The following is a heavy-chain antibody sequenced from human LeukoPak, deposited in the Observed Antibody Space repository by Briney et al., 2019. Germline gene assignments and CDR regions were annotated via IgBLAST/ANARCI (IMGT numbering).Heavy chain of an antibody. CDR1: GYKFTSYG. J-gene: IGHJ4*02. CDR3: ARDLYYGSGSQSNIYY. D-gene: IGHD3-10*01. Sequence: ASVKLSCKASGYKFTSYGVSWVRQAPGQGLEWMGWISAYNGDTNYAQKLQGRVTMTTDTSTSTAYMGLMSLRSDDTSVYYCARDLYYGSGSQSNIYYWGQGTLVTVSS. V-gene: IGHV1-18*04. CDR2: ISAYNGDT.